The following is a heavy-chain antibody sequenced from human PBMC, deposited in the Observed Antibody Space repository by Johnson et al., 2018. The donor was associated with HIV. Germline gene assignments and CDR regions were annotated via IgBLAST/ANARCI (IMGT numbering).Heavy chain of an antibody. V-gene: IGHV3-66*01. CDR3: AREGYDSSGYSDAFDI. D-gene: IGHD3-22*01. J-gene: IGHJ3*02. Sequence: VQLVESGGGLVQPGGSLRLSCAASGFTVSSNYMTWVRQAPGKGLEWVSILYSGGTIDYAAPVKGRFTISRDNSKNTLYLQMNSLRAEDTAVYYCAREGYDSSGYSDAFDIWGQGTMVTVSS. CDR2: LYSGGTI. CDR1: GFTVSSNY.